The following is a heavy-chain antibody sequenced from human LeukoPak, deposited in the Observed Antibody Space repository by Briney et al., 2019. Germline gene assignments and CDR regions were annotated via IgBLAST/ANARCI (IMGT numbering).Heavy chain of an antibody. CDR1: GGSISSGSYY. J-gene: IGHJ4*02. V-gene: IGHV4-61*02. CDR2: IYTSGST. Sequence: SQTLSLTCTVSGGSISSGSYYWSWIRQPAGKGLEWIGRIYTSGSTNYNPSLKSRVTISVDTCKNQFSLKLSSVTAADTAVYYCARAPSTIFGVITLDYFDYWGQGTLVTVSS. D-gene: IGHD3-3*01. CDR3: ARAPSTIFGVITLDYFDY.